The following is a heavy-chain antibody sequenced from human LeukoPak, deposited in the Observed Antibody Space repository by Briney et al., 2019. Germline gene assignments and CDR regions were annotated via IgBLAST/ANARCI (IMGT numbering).Heavy chain of an antibody. Sequence: GGSLRLSCAASGFTLSSYVMSWVRQAPGKGLEWVSGISGSGGSTNYADSVKGRFTISRDNSKNTLYLQMNRLRVEDTAVYYCAKDSGSGWYQYGMDVWGQGITVTVSS. CDR1: GFTLSSYV. V-gene: IGHV3-23*01. CDR2: ISGSGGST. J-gene: IGHJ6*02. CDR3: AKDSGSGWYQYGMDV. D-gene: IGHD6-19*01.